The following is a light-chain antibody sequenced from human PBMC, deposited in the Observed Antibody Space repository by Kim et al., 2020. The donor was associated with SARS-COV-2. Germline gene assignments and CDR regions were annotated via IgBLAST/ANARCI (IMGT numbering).Light chain of an antibody. V-gene: IGLV3-21*04. CDR2: YDS. J-gene: IGLJ3*02. CDR3: QVWDSSSDHRV. Sequence: APGNTARITCGGKNIGSKSVPWYQQKPGQAPVLVIYYDSDRPSGIPERFSGSNSGNTATLTISRVEAGDEADYYCQVWDSSSDHRVFGGGTQLTVL. CDR1: NIGSKS.